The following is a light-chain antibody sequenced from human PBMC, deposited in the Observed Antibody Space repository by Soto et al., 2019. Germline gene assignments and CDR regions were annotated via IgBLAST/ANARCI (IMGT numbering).Light chain of an antibody. CDR2: GAS. CDR3: QQYNNWPQT. Sequence: EVVMTQFPSTLSVSPGASATLSCRASQSVSSTYLAWYQQKPGQAPRLLIYGASSRATGIPDRFSGSGSGTEFTLTISSLQSEDFAEYHCQQYNNWPQTFGRGTKVDIK. CDR1: QSVSSTY. J-gene: IGKJ1*01. V-gene: IGKV3D-15*01.